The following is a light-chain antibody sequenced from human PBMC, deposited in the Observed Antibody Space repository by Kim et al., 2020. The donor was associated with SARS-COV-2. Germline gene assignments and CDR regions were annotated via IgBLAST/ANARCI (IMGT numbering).Light chain of an antibody. CDR1: SSNIGAGYD. CDR2: GNS. Sequence: QSVLTQPPSVSGAPGQRVTISCTGSSSNIGAGYDVHWYQQLPGTAPKLLIYGNSNRPSGVPDRFSGSKSGTSASLAINGLQAEDEADYYCQSYDRSLSGSYVFGTGTKVTVL. V-gene: IGLV1-40*01. J-gene: IGLJ1*01. CDR3: QSYDRSLSGSYV.